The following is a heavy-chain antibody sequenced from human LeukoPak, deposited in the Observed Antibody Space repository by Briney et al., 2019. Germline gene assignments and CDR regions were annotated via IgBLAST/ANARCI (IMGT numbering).Heavy chain of an antibody. Sequence: ASVKVSCKASGYTFTDYYMHWVRQAPGQGLEWVGSFNPYSGASKYAQKLQGRVTMTGDTSISTAYLQLGRVIGDVTAVYYCAKNGDYGYAMDVWGQGTTVTVSS. J-gene: IGHJ6*02. CDR1: GYTFTDYY. CDR3: AKNGDYGYAMDV. CDR2: FNPYSGAS. V-gene: IGHV1-2*02. D-gene: IGHD4-17*01.